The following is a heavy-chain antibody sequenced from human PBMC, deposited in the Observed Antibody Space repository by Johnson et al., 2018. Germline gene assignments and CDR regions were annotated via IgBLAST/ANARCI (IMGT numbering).Heavy chain of an antibody. V-gene: IGHV3-30*18. CDR1: GFTFSSYG. CDR3: AKDWGWLQTPGYYYYMDV. D-gene: IGHD5-24*01. CDR2: ISYDGSNK. Sequence: VQLVESGGGVVQPGRSLRLSCAASGFTFSSYGMHWVRQAPGKGLEWVAVISYDGSNKYYADSVKGRFTISRDNSKNPLYLQMNSLRAEETAVYYCAKDWGWLQTPGYYYYMDVWGKGTTVTVSS. J-gene: IGHJ6*03.